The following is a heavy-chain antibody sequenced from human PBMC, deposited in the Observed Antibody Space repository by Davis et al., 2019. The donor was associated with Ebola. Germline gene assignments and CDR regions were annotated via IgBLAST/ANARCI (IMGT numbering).Heavy chain of an antibody. Sequence: ASVKVSCKASGYTFTGYYMHWVRQAPGQGLEWMGWINPNSGGTNYAQKFQGRVTMTRDTSISTAYMELSRLRSDDTAVYYCAGAAAGTYWFDPWGQGTLVTVSS. V-gene: IGHV1-2*02. CDR1: GYTFTGYY. D-gene: IGHD6-13*01. CDR2: INPNSGGT. J-gene: IGHJ5*02. CDR3: AGAAAGTYWFDP.